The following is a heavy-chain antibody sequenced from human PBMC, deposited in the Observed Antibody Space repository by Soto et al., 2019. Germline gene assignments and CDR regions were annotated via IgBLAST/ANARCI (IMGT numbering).Heavy chain of an antibody. Sequence: SETLSLTCTVSGGSISSYYWSWIRQPPGKGLEWIGYIYYSGSTNYNPSLKSRVTISVDTSKNQFSLKLSSVTAADTAVSYCARAYWGLDYWGQGTLVTVSS. J-gene: IGHJ4*02. CDR1: GGSISSYY. CDR3: ARAYWGLDY. D-gene: IGHD7-27*01. V-gene: IGHV4-59*01. CDR2: IYYSGST.